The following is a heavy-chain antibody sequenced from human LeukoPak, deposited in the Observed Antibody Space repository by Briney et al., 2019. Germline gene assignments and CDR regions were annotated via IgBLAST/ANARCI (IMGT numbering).Heavy chain of an antibody. Sequence: SVKVSCKASGGTFSSYAISWVRQAPGQGLEWMGRIIPILGIANYAQKFQGRVTITADKSTSTAYMELSSLRSEDTAVYYCARIGPILYYYDSSGYYGWFDPWGQGTLVTVSS. CDR1: GGTFSSYA. D-gene: IGHD3-22*01. CDR2: IIPILGIA. CDR3: ARIGPILYYYDSSGYYGWFDP. J-gene: IGHJ5*02. V-gene: IGHV1-69*04.